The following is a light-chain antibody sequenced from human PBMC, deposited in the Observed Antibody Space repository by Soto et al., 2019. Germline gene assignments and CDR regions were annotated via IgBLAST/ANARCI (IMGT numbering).Light chain of an antibody. J-gene: IGKJ4*01. CDR1: QDIRGD. Sequence: AIQMTQSPSSLSASVGDTVTITCRASQDIRGDLGWYQQKPGKAPKLLIYAAAALQSGVPSRFSGSGSGTDFTLTISSLQPEDFATYYCQQFNNYPLTFGGGTKVDIK. CDR2: AAA. CDR3: QQFNNYPLT. V-gene: IGKV1-6*01.